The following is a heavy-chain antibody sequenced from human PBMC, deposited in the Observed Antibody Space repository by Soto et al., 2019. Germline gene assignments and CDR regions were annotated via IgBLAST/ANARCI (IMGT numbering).Heavy chain of an antibody. Sequence: QVQLVQSGAEVKKPGASVKVSCKASGYTFTDYYMHWVRQAPGQGLEWMGGINPNSGATNYAQKFQGWVTMTRDTSISTAYMDLSRLRSDGTAVYYCARLGLTGELDYWGQGTLVTVSS. CDR1: GYTFTDYY. D-gene: IGHD7-27*01. V-gene: IGHV1-2*04. CDR3: ARLGLTGELDY. J-gene: IGHJ4*02. CDR2: INPNSGAT.